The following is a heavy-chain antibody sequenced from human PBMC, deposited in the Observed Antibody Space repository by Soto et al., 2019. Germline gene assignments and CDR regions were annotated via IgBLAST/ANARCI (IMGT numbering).Heavy chain of an antibody. CDR2: FDPEDGET. Sequence: AASVKVSCKVSGYTLTELSMHWVRQAPGKGLEWMGGFDPEDGETIYAQKFQGRVTMTEDTSTDTAYMELSSLRSEDTAVYYCAYSSSWSNYFDYWGQGTLVTVSS. V-gene: IGHV1-24*01. D-gene: IGHD6-13*01. J-gene: IGHJ4*02. CDR1: GYTLTELS. CDR3: AYSSSWSNYFDY.